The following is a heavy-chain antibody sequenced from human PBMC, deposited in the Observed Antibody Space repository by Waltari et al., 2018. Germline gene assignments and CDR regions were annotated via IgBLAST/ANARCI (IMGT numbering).Heavy chain of an antibody. D-gene: IGHD3-16*02. CDR2: IYWNADK. CDR1: GFSLSTSGVG. CDR3: AHARAYYDYIWGSYPTDY. Sequence: QITLKESGPTLVKPTQTLTLTCTFSGFSLSTSGVGVGWIRQPPGKALEWLALIYWNADKRYSPSRKSRLTITKDTSKNQVVLTMTNMDPVDTATYYCAHARAYYDYIWGSYPTDYWGQGTLVTVSS. V-gene: IGHV2-5*01. J-gene: IGHJ4*02.